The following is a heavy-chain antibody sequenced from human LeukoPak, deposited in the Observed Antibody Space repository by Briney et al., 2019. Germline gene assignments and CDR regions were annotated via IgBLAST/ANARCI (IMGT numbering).Heavy chain of an antibody. CDR1: GGSISSGSYY. D-gene: IGHD4-17*01. Sequence: SETLSLTCTVSGGSISSGSYYWSWIRQPAGKGLEWIGRIYTSGSTNYNPSLKSRVTISVDTSKNQFSLELSSVTAADTAVYYCARGNYGDYVGRYYYYYMDVWGNGTTVTVSS. J-gene: IGHJ6*03. CDR2: IYTSGST. CDR3: ARGNYGDYVGRYYYYYMDV. V-gene: IGHV4-61*02.